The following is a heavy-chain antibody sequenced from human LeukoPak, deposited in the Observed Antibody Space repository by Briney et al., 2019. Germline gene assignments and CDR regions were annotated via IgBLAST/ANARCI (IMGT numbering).Heavy chain of an antibody. Sequence: GGSLRLSCAASGFTFSSYWMSWVRQAPGKGLEWVANIKQDGSEKYYVDSVKGRFTISRDNAKNSLYLQMNSLRAEDTAGYYCARDLSYYYDSSGSKGDYWGQGTLVTVSS. V-gene: IGHV3-7*03. D-gene: IGHD3-22*01. CDR3: ARDLSYYYDSSGSKGDY. CDR1: GFTFSSYW. J-gene: IGHJ4*02. CDR2: IKQDGSEK.